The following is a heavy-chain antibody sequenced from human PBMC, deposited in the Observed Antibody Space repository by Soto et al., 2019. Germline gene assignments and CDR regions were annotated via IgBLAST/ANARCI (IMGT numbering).Heavy chain of an antibody. CDR2: ISYDGSNK. J-gene: IGHJ4*02. CDR3: ARGLGVTMIVVVIANFDY. CDR1: GFTFSSYA. Sequence: PGGSLRLSCAASGFTFSSYAMHWVRQAPGKGLEWVAVISYDGSNKYYADSVKGRFTISRDNSKNTLYLQMNSLRAEDTAVYYCARGLGVTMIVVVIANFDYWGQGTLVTVSS. D-gene: IGHD3-22*01. V-gene: IGHV3-30-3*01.